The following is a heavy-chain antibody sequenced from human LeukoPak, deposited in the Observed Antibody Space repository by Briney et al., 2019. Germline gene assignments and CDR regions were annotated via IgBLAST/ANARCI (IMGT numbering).Heavy chain of an antibody. J-gene: IGHJ3*02. CDR1: GGSYSGYF. CDR2: INDSGST. D-gene: IGHD4-23*01. Sequence: KPSETLSLTCDVYGGSYSGYFWSWIRQPPVKGLEWIGEINDSGSTNFNPSLKSRVTVSVDTAKKQFSLKLSSVTAADTAVYYCAIDYSGNSAAFDIWGQGTTVTVSS. CDR3: AIDYSGNSAAFDI. V-gene: IGHV4-34*01.